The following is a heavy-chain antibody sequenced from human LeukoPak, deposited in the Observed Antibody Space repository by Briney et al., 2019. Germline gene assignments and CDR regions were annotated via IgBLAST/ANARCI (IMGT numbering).Heavy chain of an antibody. CDR3: ARVEYSSSSGYYFYMDV. CDR1: GGSISSYY. CDR2: IYTTGST. V-gene: IGHV4-4*07. Sequence: PSETLSLTCTVSGGSISSYYWSWIRQPAGKGLEWVGRIYTTGSTNYNPSLKSRVTMSVDTSTNQFSLKLSSVTAADTAVYYCARVEYSSSSGYYFYMDVWGKGTTVTISS. J-gene: IGHJ6*03. D-gene: IGHD6-6*01.